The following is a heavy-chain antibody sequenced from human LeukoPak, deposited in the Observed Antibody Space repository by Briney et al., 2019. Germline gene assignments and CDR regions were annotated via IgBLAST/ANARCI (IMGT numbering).Heavy chain of an antibody. J-gene: IGHJ4*02. Sequence: PGGSLRLSCAASGFTFSSYGMHWVRQAPGKGLEWVAVISYDGSNKYYADSVKGRFTISRDNAKNSLYLQMNSLRAEDTAVYYCARGREGYYDSSGYYPYYFDYWGQGTLVTVSS. V-gene: IGHV3-30*03. D-gene: IGHD3-22*01. CDR2: ISYDGSNK. CDR1: GFTFSSYG. CDR3: ARGREGYYDSSGYYPYYFDY.